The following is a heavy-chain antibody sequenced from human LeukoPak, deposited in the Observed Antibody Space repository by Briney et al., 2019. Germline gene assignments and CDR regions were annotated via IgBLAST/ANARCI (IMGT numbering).Heavy chain of an antibody. Sequence: GGTLRLSCAASGFTFSSHGMNWVRQAPGKGLEWVSTISGSGGSTYYADSVKGRFTISRDNSNNRLYLQMSSLRAEDTAVCYCARCLVATTDQNYYYYYYIDVWGKGTTVTVSS. J-gene: IGHJ6*03. CDR3: ARCLVATTDQNYYYYYYIDV. CDR1: GFTFSSHG. CDR2: ISGSGGST. V-gene: IGHV3-23*01. D-gene: IGHD5-12*01.